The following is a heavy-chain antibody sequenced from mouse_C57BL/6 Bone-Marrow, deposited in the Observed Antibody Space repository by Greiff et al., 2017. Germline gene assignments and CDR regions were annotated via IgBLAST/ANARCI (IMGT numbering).Heavy chain of an antibody. CDR2: IYPGSGST. D-gene: IGHD2-4*01. V-gene: IGHV1-55*01. J-gene: IGHJ4*01. Sequence: QVQLQQPGAELVKPGASVKMSCKASGYTFTSYWITWVKQRPGQGLEWIGDIYPGSGSTNYNEKFKSKATLTVDTSSSTAYMQLSSLTSDDSAVYYCARPNYYDYLYYAMDYWGQGTSVTVSS. CDR1: GYTFTSYW. CDR3: ARPNYYDYLYYAMDY.